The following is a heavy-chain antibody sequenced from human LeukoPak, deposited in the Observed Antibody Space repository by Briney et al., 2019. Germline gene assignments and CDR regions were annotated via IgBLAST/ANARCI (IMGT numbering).Heavy chain of an antibody. CDR2: MNHSGST. J-gene: IGHJ5*02. V-gene: IGHV4-34*01. Sequence: PSETLSLTCAGYGGSLSGYYWSWIRQAPGKGLEWIGEMNHSGSTNYSPSLKSRVTISVDMSKNQLSLKLNSVSAADTAVYYCARGQITILGVVTRNWLDPWGQGTLVAVSS. CDR3: ARGQITILGVVTRNWLDP. CDR1: GGSLSGYY. D-gene: IGHD3-3*01.